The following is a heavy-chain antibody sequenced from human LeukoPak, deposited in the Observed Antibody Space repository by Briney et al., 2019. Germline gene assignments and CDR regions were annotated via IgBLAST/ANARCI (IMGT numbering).Heavy chain of an antibody. Sequence: SGGSLRLSCAASGFTFSSYWMSWVRQAPGKGLEWVANIKQGGSEKYYVDSVKGRFTISRDNAKNSLYLQMNSLRAEDTAVYYCATLHVDYYGSGSYDDAFDIWGQGTMVTVSS. CDR1: GFTFSSYW. V-gene: IGHV3-7*01. CDR3: ATLHVDYYGSGSYDDAFDI. CDR2: IKQGGSEK. D-gene: IGHD3-10*01. J-gene: IGHJ3*02.